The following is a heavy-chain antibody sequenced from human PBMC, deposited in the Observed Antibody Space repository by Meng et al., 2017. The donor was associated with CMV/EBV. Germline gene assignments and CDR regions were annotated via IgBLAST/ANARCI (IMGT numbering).Heavy chain of an antibody. CDR3: ARDSSGWYPHFDY. V-gene: IGHV4-4*07. Sequence: VQRQDSGPGLVKPSETCSRTCTGSGGSISSYYWSWIRQPAGKGLEGIGRIYTSGSTNYNPSLKSRVTMSVDTSKNQFSLKLSSVTAADTAVYYCARDSSGWYPHFDYWGQGTLVTVSS. CDR2: IYTSGST. CDR1: GGSISSYY. J-gene: IGHJ4*02. D-gene: IGHD6-19*01.